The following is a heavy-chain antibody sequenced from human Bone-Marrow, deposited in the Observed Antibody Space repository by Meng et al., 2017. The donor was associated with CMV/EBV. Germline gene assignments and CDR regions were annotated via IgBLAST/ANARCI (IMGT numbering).Heavy chain of an antibody. J-gene: IGHJ4*02. V-gene: IGHV4-34*01. CDR2: INHSGST. CDR3: ASGARDVLRFLEWVLTN. D-gene: IGHD3-3*01. CDR1: GGSFSGYY. Sequence: SETLSLTCAVYGGSFSGYYWSWIRRPPGKGLEWIGEINHSGSTNYNPSLKSRVTISVDTSKNQFSLKLSSVTAADTAVYYCASGARDVLRFLEWVLTNWGQGTLVTVSS.